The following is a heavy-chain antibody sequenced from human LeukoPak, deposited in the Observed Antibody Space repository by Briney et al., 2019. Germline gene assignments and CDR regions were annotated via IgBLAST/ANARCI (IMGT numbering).Heavy chain of an antibody. J-gene: IGHJ4*02. CDR1: GFTFNNYA. CDR3: AKDTTGISIFGVVIGDFDY. D-gene: IGHD3-3*01. V-gene: IGHV3-23*01. Sequence: PGGSLRLSCAASGFTFNNYAMSWVRQAPGKGLEWVSGISGDGGSTYYGDSVKGRFTISRDNSKNTLYLQMNSLRAEDTAVYYCAKDTTGISIFGVVIGDFDYWGQGTLVTVSS. CDR2: ISGDGGST.